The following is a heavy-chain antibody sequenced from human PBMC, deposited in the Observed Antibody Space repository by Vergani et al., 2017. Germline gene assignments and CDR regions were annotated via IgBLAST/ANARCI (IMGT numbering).Heavy chain of an antibody. CDR1: GGSISSSSYY. V-gene: IGHV4-39*01. Sequence: QLQLQESGPGLVKPSETLSLSCIVSGGSISSSSYYWGWIRQPPGKGLEWIGSIYYSGSTYYNPSLKSRVTISVDTSKNQFSLKLSSVTAADTAVYYCARHLAYXGGDCYPYYYGMDVWGQGTTVTVSS. J-gene: IGHJ6*02. D-gene: IGHD2-21*02. CDR2: IYYSGST. CDR3: ARHLAYXGGDCYPYYYGMDV.